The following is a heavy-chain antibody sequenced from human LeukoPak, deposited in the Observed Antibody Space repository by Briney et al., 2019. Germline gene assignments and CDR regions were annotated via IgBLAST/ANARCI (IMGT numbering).Heavy chain of an antibody. Sequence: GEPLHISCKGSGSPFTSYWIGGARPVPGKGLGWRGIIYPGDSDTSYSTSFQGQVTISADKSISTAYLQWSSLKASDTAMYYCARHGNSGYDYPNDAFDIWGQGTMVTVSS. D-gene: IGHD5-12*01. CDR3: ARHGNSGYDYPNDAFDI. CDR1: GSPFTSYW. V-gene: IGHV5-51*01. CDR2: IYPGDSDT. J-gene: IGHJ3*02.